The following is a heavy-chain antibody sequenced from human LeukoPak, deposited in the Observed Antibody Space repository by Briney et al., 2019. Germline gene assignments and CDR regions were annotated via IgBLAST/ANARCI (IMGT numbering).Heavy chain of an antibody. D-gene: IGHD6-13*01. Sequence: PGGSLRLSCAASGFTFSSYSMNWVRQAPGKGLEWVSAISGSGGSTYYADSVKGRFTISRDNSKNTLYLQMNSLRAEDTAVYYCARGKYRGQQLVYFDYWGQGTLVTVSS. J-gene: IGHJ4*02. V-gene: IGHV3-23*01. CDR1: GFTFSSYS. CDR2: ISGSGGST. CDR3: ARGKYRGQQLVYFDY.